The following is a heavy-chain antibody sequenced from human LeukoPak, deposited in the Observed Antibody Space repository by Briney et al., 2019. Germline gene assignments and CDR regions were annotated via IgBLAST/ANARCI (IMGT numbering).Heavy chain of an antibody. Sequence: PGGSLRLSCAASGFTFSNAWMSWVRQAPGKGLEWVGRIKSKTNGGTTDYAAPVKGRFTISRDDSKNTLYLQMNSLKTEDTAVYYCTTAPIVVVIRDYWGQGTLVTVSS. CDR3: TTAPIVVVIRDY. D-gene: IGHD3-22*01. V-gene: IGHV3-15*01. CDR1: GFTFSNAW. CDR2: IKSKTNGGTT. J-gene: IGHJ4*02.